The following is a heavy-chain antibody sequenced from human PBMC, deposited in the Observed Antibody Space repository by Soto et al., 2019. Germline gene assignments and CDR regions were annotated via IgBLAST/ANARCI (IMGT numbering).Heavy chain of an antibody. J-gene: IGHJ4*02. CDR1: GFTLSTYA. D-gene: IGHD3-16*01. Sequence: QVQLVESGGGVVQPGGSLRLSCAVSGFTLSTYAMEWVRQAPGKGLEWVAGILHDGRNQDYADSVKGRFTISRDISKNTLYLQMNSLRGEDTAVYYCASLADFWGQGTLVTGSS. V-gene: IGHV3-30*04. CDR3: ASLADF. CDR2: ILHDGRNQ.